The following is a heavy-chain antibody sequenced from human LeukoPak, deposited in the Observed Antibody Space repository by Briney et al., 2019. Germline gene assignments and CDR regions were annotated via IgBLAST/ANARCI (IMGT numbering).Heavy chain of an antibody. Sequence: SETLSLTCAVYGGSFSGYYWSWIRQPPGKGLEWIGEINHSGSTNYNPSLKSRVTISVDTSKNQFSLKLSSVTAADTAVYYCARVLAYGDYSNWFDPWGQGTLVTVSS. CDR3: ARVLAYGDYSNWFDP. D-gene: IGHD4-17*01. CDR2: INHSGST. CDR1: GGSFSGYY. V-gene: IGHV4-34*01. J-gene: IGHJ5*02.